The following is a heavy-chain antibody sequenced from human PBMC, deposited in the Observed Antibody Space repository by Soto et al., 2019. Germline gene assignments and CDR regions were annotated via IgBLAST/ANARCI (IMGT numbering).Heavy chain of an antibody. J-gene: IGHJ6*03. Sequence: GASVKVSCQASGYTFTSYAMHWVRQAPGQRLEWMGWINAGNGNTKYSQKFQGRVTITRDTSASTAYMELSSLRSEDTAVYYCARARPNYYYYYMDVWGKGTTVTVSS. CDR1: GYTFTSYA. V-gene: IGHV1-3*01. CDR2: INAGNGNT. CDR3: ARARPNYYYYYMDV.